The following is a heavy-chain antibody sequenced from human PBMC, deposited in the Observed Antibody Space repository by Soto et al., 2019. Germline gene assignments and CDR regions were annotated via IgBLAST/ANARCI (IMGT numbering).Heavy chain of an antibody. Sequence: ASVKVSCKTSGYTFSNYNLQCVRQAPGQSLEWMGWINAGNGNARSSQKFQGRVTLTMDTSASTAYMELGSLRSEDTAVFYCARDRSGYDFSDYWGQGTLVTRLL. CDR2: INAGNGNA. J-gene: IGHJ4*02. CDR3: ARDRSGYDFSDY. CDR1: GYTFSNYN. V-gene: IGHV1-3*01. D-gene: IGHD5-12*01.